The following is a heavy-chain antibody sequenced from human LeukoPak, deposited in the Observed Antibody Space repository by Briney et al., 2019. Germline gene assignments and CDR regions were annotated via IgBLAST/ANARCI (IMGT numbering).Heavy chain of an antibody. Sequence: GGSLRLSCAASGFTFSTYAMSWVRQAPGKGLVWVSRTNSDGSTTSYADSVKGRFTISRDNAKNTLYLQMNGLRVEDTAVYYCARVPYYYDSGDSTDYWGQGTLVTVSS. V-gene: IGHV3-74*01. D-gene: IGHD3-22*01. J-gene: IGHJ4*02. CDR3: ARVPYYYDSGDSTDY. CDR2: TNSDGSTT. CDR1: GFTFSTYA.